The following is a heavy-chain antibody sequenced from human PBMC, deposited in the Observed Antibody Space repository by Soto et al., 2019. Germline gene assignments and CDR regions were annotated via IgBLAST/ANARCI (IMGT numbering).Heavy chain of an antibody. CDR2: IDPSDSYS. D-gene: IGHD2-21*02. J-gene: IGHJ5*02. V-gene: IGHV5-10-1*01. Sequence: EVQLVQSGAEVKKPGESLRISCKGSGYIFSNSWITWLRQMPGKGLEWLGRIDPSDSYSNYNPSFEGRVTISVDKSIATAYLQLNSLTTSDRAFYFCSRHAMVATANPWFDPWGRGTLVTVSS. CDR1: GYIFSNSW. CDR3: SRHAMVATANPWFDP.